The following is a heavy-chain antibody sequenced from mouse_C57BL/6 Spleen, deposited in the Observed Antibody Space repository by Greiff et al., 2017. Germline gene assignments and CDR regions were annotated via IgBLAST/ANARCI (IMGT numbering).Heavy chain of an antibody. CDR1: GYAFTNYL. CDR3: AGDYYGNSEFAY. CDR2: INPGSGGT. J-gene: IGHJ3*01. V-gene: IGHV1-54*01. D-gene: IGHD1-1*01. Sequence: QVHVKQSGAELVRPGTSVKVSCKASGYAFTNYLLEWVKQRPGQGLEWIGVINPGSGGTNYNEKFKGKATLTADKSSSTAYMQLSSLTSEDSAVYLCAGDYYGNSEFAYWGQGTLVTVSA.